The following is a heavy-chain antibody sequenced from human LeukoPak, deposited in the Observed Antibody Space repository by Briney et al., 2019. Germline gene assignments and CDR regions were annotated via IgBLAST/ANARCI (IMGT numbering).Heavy chain of an antibody. Sequence: GASVKVSCKASGYTFTSYYMHWVRQAPGQGLEWMGWINPNSGGTNYAQKFQGRVTMTRDTSISTAYMELSRLRSDDTAVYYCARDLEYCSGGSCYSWFDPWGQGTLVTVSS. D-gene: IGHD2-15*01. CDR3: ARDLEYCSGGSCYSWFDP. CDR1: GYTFTSYY. CDR2: INPNSGGT. J-gene: IGHJ5*02. V-gene: IGHV1-2*02.